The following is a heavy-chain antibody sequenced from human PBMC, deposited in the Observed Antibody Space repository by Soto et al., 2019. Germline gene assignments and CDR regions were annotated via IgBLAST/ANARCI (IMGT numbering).Heavy chain of an antibody. CDR2: NNSNSGVT. CDR1: GYTFTAYF. J-gene: IGHJ4*02. Sequence: QVQLVQSGAEVEKPGASVKVSCKASGYTFTAYFVHWVRQAPGQGLEWMGWNNSNSGVTNYAHKFQGRITMTRDTSNSTAYMELSRLRSDDTAVYYCARGGAVPGTEWGQGTLVTVSS. CDR3: ARGGAVPGTE. D-gene: IGHD6-19*01. V-gene: IGHV1-2*02.